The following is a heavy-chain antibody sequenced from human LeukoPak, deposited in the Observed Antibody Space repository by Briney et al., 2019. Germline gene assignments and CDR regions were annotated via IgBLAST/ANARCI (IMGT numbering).Heavy chain of an antibody. Sequence: ASVKVSCKSSGYKFTAYNIHWIRQAPGQGPAWMGWVNPYSGDTNCTQNYEGRLTLTRDTSVSTGYMELSSLTSGDTAVYYCARVWDASGWSNWFDPWGQGTLVTVSS. CDR3: ARVWDASGWSNWFDP. V-gene: IGHV1-2*02. D-gene: IGHD6-19*01. J-gene: IGHJ5*02. CDR1: GYKFTAYN. CDR2: VNPYSGDT.